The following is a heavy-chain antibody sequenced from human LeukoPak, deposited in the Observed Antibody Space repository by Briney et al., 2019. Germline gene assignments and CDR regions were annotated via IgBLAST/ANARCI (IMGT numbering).Heavy chain of an antibody. V-gene: IGHV4-34*01. J-gene: IGHJ4*02. D-gene: IGHD3-22*01. Sequence: KPSETLSLTCSVFGGSFSGYSWMWIRQPPGKGLEWIGDISHSGSTTYNPSLKSRVTMSVDTSKNKFSLKLSSVTAADTAVYYCARGPYYFDTSGIHDYWGQGTLVTVSS. CDR3: ARGPYYFDTSGIHDY. CDR1: GGSFSGYS. CDR2: ISHSGST.